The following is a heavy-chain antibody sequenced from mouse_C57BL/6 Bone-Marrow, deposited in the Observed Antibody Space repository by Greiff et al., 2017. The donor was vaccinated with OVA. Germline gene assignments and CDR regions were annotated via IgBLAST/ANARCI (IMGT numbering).Heavy chain of an antibody. J-gene: IGHJ3*01. CDR1: GYNINDDY. CDR2: IDPKNGDT. CDR3: AEREECVFAY. Sequence: VQLQQPGAELVRPGASVKLSCKASGYNINDDYMHWVKQRPEQGLEWIGWIDPKNGDTEYASKFQGKATITADTSSNTAYLQLSSLTSEDTSVYYCAEREECVFAYWGQGTLVTVSA. V-gene: IGHV14-4*01.